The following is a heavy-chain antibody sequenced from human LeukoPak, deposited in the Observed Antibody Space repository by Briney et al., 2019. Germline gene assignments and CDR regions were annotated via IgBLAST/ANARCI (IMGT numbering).Heavy chain of an antibody. V-gene: IGHV4-34*01. CDR2: INHSGRT. Sequence: SETLSLTCAVYGGSFSGYYWSWIRQPPGKGVEWIGEINHSGRTNYNPSLKSRVTISVATSKNQFSLKLSSVTAADTAVYYCARRAPLAAAGTNNWFDPWGQGTLVTVSS. D-gene: IGHD6-13*01. CDR1: GGSFSGYY. CDR3: ARRAPLAAAGTNNWFDP. J-gene: IGHJ5*02.